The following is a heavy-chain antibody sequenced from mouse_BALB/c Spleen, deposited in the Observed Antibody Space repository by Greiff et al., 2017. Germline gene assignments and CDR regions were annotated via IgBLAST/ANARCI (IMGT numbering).Heavy chain of an antibody. V-gene: IGHV5-17*02. D-gene: IGHD1-1*01. CDR1: GFTFSSFG. CDR2: ISSGSSTI. J-gene: IGHJ4*01. CDR3: ERSGTTVVADYYAMDY. Sequence: EVQLVESGGGLVQPGGSRKLSCAASGFTFSSFGMHWVRQAPEKGLEWVAYISSGSSTIYYADTVKGRFTISRDNPKNTLFLQMTSLRSEDTAMYYCERSGTTVVADYYAMDYWGQGTSVTVSS.